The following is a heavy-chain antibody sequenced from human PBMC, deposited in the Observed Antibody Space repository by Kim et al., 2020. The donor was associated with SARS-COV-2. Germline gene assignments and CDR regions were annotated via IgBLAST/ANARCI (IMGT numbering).Heavy chain of an antibody. D-gene: IGHD2-8*02. Sequence: DGETVYAKKFQGRVTMTEDTSTDTASMELSSLKSEDTAVYYCATTGVTHDSWGQGTLVTVSS. J-gene: IGHJ4*02. CDR3: ATTGVTHDS. V-gene: IGHV1-24*01. CDR2: DGET.